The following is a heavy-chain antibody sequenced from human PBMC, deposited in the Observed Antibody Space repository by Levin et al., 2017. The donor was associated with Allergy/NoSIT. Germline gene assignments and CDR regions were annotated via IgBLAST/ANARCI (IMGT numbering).Heavy chain of an antibody. D-gene: IGHD5-18*01. Sequence: GESLKISCKASGYTFTSYYMHWVRQAPGQGLEWMGRINPSGGSTSYAQKFQGRVTMTRDTSTSTVYMELSSLRSEDTAVYYCVSGYPTLDFWGQGTLVTVSS. CDR3: VSGYPTLDF. V-gene: IGHV1-46*01. CDR2: INPSGGST. J-gene: IGHJ4*02. CDR1: GYTFTSYY.